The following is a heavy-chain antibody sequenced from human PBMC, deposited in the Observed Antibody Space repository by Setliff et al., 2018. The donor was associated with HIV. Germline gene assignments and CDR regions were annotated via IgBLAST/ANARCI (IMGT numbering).Heavy chain of an antibody. V-gene: IGHV4-39*07. CDR2: ISYSGST. Sequence: PSETLSLTCTVSGVPTSASTYYWGWIRQPPGKGLDWIGYISYSGSTYYNPSLKSRVTISVDTSKNQFSLKLSSVTAADTAVYYCARLDLYPTSNYVLGKNWGQGTLVTVSS. J-gene: IGHJ4*02. CDR3: ARLDLYPTSNYVLGKN. CDR1: GVPTSASTYY. D-gene: IGHD3-16*01.